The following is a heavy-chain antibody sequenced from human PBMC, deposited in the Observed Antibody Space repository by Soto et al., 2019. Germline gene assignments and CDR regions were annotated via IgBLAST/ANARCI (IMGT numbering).Heavy chain of an antibody. D-gene: IGHD1-20*01. CDR1: GGTFSSYT. CDR2: IIPILGIA. J-gene: IGHJ6*03. Sequence: SVKVSCKASGGTFSSYTISWVRQAPGQGLEWMGRIIPILGIANYAQKFQGRFTISRDNAKNSLYLQMNSLRAEDTAVYYCAREYNWGTIIYYYMDVWGRGTTVTVSS. V-gene: IGHV1-69*04. CDR3: AREYNWGTIIYYYMDV.